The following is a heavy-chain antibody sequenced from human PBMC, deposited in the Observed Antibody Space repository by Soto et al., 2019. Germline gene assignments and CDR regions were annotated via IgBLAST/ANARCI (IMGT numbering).Heavy chain of an antibody. CDR1: GYTFTSYY. CDR3: ARSGGISTGFDY. CDR2: INPSGGST. V-gene: IGHV1-46*01. D-gene: IGHD2-2*01. J-gene: IGHJ4*02. Sequence: QVQLVQSGAEVKKPGASVKVSCKASGYTFTSYYMHWVRQAPGQGLEWMGIINPSGGSTSYAQKFQGRGTLTRDTSTSTVYMELSSLRSEDTAVYYCARSGGISTGFDYWGQGTLVTVSS.